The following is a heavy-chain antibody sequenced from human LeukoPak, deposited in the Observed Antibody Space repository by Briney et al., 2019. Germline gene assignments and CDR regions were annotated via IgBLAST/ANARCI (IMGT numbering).Heavy chain of an antibody. CDR3: ARGGAPSYFDY. J-gene: IGHJ4*02. Sequence: GGSLRLSCAASGFTFSSYSMHWVRQAPGKGLEWVSYISGSSSTIYYADSVKGRFTISRDNAKNSLYLQMNSLRAEDTAVYYCARGGAPSYFDYWGQGTLVTVSS. V-gene: IGHV3-48*01. D-gene: IGHD3-16*01. CDR2: ISGSSSTI. CDR1: GFTFSSYS.